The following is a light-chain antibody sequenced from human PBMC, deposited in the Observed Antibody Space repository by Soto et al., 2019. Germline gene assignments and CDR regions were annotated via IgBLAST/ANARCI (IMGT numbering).Light chain of an antibody. V-gene: IGKV1-6*01. J-gene: IGKJ1*01. CDR1: QDIRND. CDR3: LQNYNYPWT. CDR2: AAS. Sequence: AIQMTQFPSSLSASVRDRVTVTCRASQDIRNDLGWYQQKPGKAPKLLIYAASSLQSGVPSRLSGSGSGTQFTLTISSLPPEDVATYYGLQNYNYPWTFGQGTKVEIK.